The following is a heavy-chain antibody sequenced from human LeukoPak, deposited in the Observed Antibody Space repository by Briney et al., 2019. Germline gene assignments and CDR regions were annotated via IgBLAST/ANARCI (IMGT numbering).Heavy chain of an antibody. CDR2: ISSSSSTI. J-gene: IGHJ4*02. V-gene: IGHV3-48*04. CDR1: GFTFSSYS. D-gene: IGHD2-2*01. Sequence: GGSLRLSCAASGFTFSSYSMNWVRQAPGKGLEWVSYISSSSSTIYYADSVKGRFTISRDNAKNSLYLQMNSLRAEDTAVYYCASEPRMYCSSTSCRDYWGQGTLVTVSS. CDR3: ASEPRMYCSSTSCRDY.